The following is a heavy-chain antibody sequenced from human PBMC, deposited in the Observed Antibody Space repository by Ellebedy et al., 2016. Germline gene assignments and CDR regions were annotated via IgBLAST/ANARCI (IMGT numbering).Heavy chain of an antibody. CDR2: LNPILTIA. D-gene: IGHD3-9*01. CDR1: GGTFSYYT. CDR3: ARDHPTGYYSMPLGY. V-gene: IGHV1-69*04. J-gene: IGHJ4*02. Sequence: ASVKVSCKASGGTFSYYTISWVRQAPGQGLEWMGRLNPILTIATYAEKFQGRLTITADKSTSTDYMELSSLRSEDTAVYYCARDHPTGYYSMPLGYWGQGTLVTVSS.